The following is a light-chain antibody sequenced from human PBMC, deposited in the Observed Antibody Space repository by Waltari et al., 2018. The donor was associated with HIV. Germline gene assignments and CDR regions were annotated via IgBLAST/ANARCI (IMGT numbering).Light chain of an antibody. CDR1: TSDIGEYNY. V-gene: IGLV2-14*01. CDR2: EVS. J-gene: IGLJ3*02. CDR3: SSYTNKYTWV. Sequence: QSALTQPASVSGSPGQSITISCTGTTSDIGEYNYVSWFQHHPAEAPKLIIFEVSNRPSGVSTHFSGSKSGNTASLTVSGLQPEDEADYYCSSYTNKYTWVFGGGTKLTVL.